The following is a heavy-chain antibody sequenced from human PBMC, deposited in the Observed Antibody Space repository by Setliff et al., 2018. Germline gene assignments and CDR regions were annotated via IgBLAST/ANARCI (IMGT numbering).Heavy chain of an antibody. CDR2: INYYGSIFDDGTTYST. J-gene: IGHJ2*01. V-gene: IGHV4-39*07. CDR1: GGSISNSTFY. Sequence: SETLSLTCTVSGGSISNSTFYWGWIRQPPGKGLEWIGSINYYGSIFDDGTTYSTYYNPSLKSRATISIDTSKSQFSLKLSSMTAADTALYYCARSPDFLQYSFDLWGRGTLVTVS. D-gene: IGHD5-12*01. CDR3: ARSPDFLQYSFDL.